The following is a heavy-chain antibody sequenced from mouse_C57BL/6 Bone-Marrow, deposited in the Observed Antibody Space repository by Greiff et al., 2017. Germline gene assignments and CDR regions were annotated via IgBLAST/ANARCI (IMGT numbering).Heavy chain of an antibody. CDR2: IDPSDSYT. J-gene: IGHJ3*01. D-gene: IGHD3-2*02. CDR3: ARDSSGLAWFAY. V-gene: IGHV1-69*01. CDR1: GYTFTSYW. Sequence: QVQLQQPGAELVMPGASVKLSCKASGYTFTSYWMHWVKQRPGQGLAWIGEIDPSDSYTNYNQKFKGKSTLTVDKSSSTAYMQLSSLTAEDSAVYYCARDSSGLAWFAYWGQGTLVTVSA.